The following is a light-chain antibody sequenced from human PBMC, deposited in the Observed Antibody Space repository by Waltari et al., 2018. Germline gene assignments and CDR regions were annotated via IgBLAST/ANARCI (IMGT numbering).Light chain of an antibody. CDR3: QQYNSYPVT. J-gene: IGKJ3*01. CDR2: KAS. Sequence: DIQMTQSPATLSASVGDRVIITCRASQSISSWLVWYQQKPGKAPKLLIYKASSLESGVPSRFRGSGSGTEFTLTISSLQPDDFATYYCQQYNSYPVTFGPGTKVDIK. CDR1: QSISSW. V-gene: IGKV1-5*03.